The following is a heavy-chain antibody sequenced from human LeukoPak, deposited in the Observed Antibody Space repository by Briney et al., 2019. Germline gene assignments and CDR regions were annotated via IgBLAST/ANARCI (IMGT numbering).Heavy chain of an antibody. CDR1: GYSISSGYY. D-gene: IGHD6-13*01. J-gene: IGHJ4*02. V-gene: IGHV4-38-2*02. CDR3: ARGSGIAAAGTVDANDY. CDR2: IYHSGST. Sequence: SETLSLTCTVSGYSISSGYYWGWIRQPPGKGLEWIGSIYHSGSTYYNPSLKSRVTISVDTSKNQFSLKLSSVTAADTAVYYCARGSGIAAAGTVDANDYWGQGTLVTVSS.